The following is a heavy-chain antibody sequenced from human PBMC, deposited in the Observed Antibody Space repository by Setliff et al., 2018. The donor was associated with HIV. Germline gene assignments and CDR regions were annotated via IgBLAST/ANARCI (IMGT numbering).Heavy chain of an antibody. Sequence: SVKVSCKASGGTFSSYAVSWVRQAPGQGLEWMGGIIPIFGTANYAQKFQGRVTITTDESTSTAYMELSSLRSEDTAVYYCARGESDVLGDTAMGPFGYWGQGTLVTVSS. V-gene: IGHV1-69*05. CDR3: ARGESDVLGDTAMGPFGY. D-gene: IGHD5-18*01. J-gene: IGHJ4*02. CDR1: GGTFSSYA. CDR2: IIPIFGTA.